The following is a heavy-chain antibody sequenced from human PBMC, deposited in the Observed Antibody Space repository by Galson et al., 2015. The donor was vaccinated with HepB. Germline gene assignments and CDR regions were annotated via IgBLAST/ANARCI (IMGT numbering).Heavy chain of an antibody. CDR2: INTNTGDP. CDR3: AREFDDILNCFDP. J-gene: IGHJ5*02. D-gene: IGHD3-9*01. V-gene: IGHV7-4-1*02. CDR1: GYTFNSYA. Sequence: VKVSCKASGYTFNSYAINWMRQAPGQGLEWMGWINTNTGDPTYAQGFTGRFVFSLDTSVSTAYLQIISLKAEDTAVYYCAREFDDILNCFDPWGQGTLVTVSS.